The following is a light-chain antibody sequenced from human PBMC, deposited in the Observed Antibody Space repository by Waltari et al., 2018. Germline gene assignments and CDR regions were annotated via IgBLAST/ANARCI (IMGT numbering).Light chain of an antibody. CDR1: SSDVGAYNY. CDR3: CSHAGSSVV. V-gene: IGLV2-11*01. Sequence: QSALTQPRSVSGSPGQSVTIPCTGTSSDVGAYNYVSWYQQHPGKAPKLWIYEVGKRPSGVPDRFSGSKSGNTASLTISGLQAEDEADYYCCSHAGSSVVFGGGTKLTVL. J-gene: IGLJ2*01. CDR2: EVG.